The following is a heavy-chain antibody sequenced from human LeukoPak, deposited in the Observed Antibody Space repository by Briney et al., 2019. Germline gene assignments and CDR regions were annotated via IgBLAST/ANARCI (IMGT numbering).Heavy chain of an antibody. V-gene: IGHV3-11*01. J-gene: IGHJ4*02. D-gene: IGHD6-6*01. CDR1: GFTFSDYY. CDR2: ISSSGSTI. Sequence: PGGSLRLSCAASGFTFSDYYMSWIRQAPGKGLEWVSYISSSGSTIYYADSVKGRFTISRNNAKNSLYLQMNSLRAEDTAVYYCARVKGYSSSPTFDYWGQGTLVTVSS. CDR3: ARVKGYSSSPTFDY.